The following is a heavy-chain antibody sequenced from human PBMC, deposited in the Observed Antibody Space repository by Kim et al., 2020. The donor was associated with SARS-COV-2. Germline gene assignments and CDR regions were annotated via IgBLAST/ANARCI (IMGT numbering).Heavy chain of an antibody. Sequence: SETLSLTCAVYGGSFSGYYWSWIRQPPGKGLEWIGEINHSGSTNYNPSLKSRVTISVDTSKNQFSLKLSSATAADTAVYYCARGRGPGFAMVRGSADNWFDPWGQGTLVTVSS. D-gene: IGHD3-10*01. CDR1: GGSFSGYY. CDR3: ARGRGPGFAMVRGSADNWFDP. CDR2: INHSGST. V-gene: IGHV4-34*01. J-gene: IGHJ5*02.